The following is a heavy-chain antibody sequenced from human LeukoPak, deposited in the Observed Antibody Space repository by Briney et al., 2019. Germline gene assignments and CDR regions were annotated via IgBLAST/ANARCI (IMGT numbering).Heavy chain of an antibody. Sequence: PGGSLRLSCAASGFTFSSYAMSWVRQAPGKGLEWVSGISGSDGSTNYADSVKGRFTISRENSKNTLYLQMNSLRAEDTAVYYCAKDSKIVGATFRSYHYMDVWGKGTAVTVSS. J-gene: IGHJ6*03. CDR1: GFTFSSYA. V-gene: IGHV3-23*01. D-gene: IGHD1-26*01. CDR3: AKDSKIVGATFRSYHYMDV. CDR2: ISGSDGST.